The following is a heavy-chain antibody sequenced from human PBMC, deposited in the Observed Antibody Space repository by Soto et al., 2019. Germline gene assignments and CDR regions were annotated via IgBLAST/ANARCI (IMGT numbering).Heavy chain of an antibody. CDR2: ISYDGSNK. CDR3: ARAPSDYDMDY. CDR1: GFTFSSYA. Sequence: PGGSLRLSCAASGFTFSSYAMHWVRQAPGKGLEWVAVISYDGSNKYYADSVKGRFTISRDNSKNTLYLQMNSLRAEDTAVYYCARAPSDYDMDYWGQGTLVTVSS. D-gene: IGHD3-22*01. J-gene: IGHJ4*02. V-gene: IGHV3-30-3*01.